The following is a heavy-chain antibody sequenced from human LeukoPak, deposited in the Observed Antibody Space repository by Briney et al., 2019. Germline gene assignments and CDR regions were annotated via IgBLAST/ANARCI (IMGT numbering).Heavy chain of an antibody. D-gene: IGHD2-2*01. J-gene: IGHJ6*02. CDR2: ISACNGNT. Sequence: GASVKVSCKASGYTFTSYGISWVRQAPGQGLEWIGWISACNGNTNYAQKLQGRVTMTTDTSTSTAYMELRSLRSDDTAVYYCARVVVVVPAADRPNYYYGMDVWGQGTTVTVSS. CDR3: ARVVVVVPAADRPNYYYGMDV. V-gene: IGHV1-18*01. CDR1: GYTFTSYG.